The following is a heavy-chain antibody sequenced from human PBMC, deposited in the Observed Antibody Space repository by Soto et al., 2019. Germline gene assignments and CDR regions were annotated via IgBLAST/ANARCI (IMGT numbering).Heavy chain of an antibody. CDR2: INPADSDI. Sequence: PGESRKISCQGSGYSFTSNWIGWVRQMPGKGLEWMGIINPADSDIKYSPSFQGQVTISADKSIGTAYLQSSSLKASDTAMYYCARHQRDDASRKIDCWGQGTLVTVSS. CDR3: ARHQRDDASRKIDC. D-gene: IGHD3-16*01. CDR1: GYSFTSNW. J-gene: IGHJ4*02. V-gene: IGHV5-51*01.